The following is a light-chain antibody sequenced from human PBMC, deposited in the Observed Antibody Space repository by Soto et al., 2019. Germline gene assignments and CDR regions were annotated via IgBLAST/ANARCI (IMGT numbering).Light chain of an antibody. J-gene: IGKJ1*01. CDR1: QTISSW. Sequence: IQMTQSPSSLSASVGGGVAITCRASQTISSWLAWYQQKPGKAPKLLIYKASTLKSGVPSRFSGSGSGTEFTLTISSLQPDDFATYYCQHYNSYSEAFGQGTKVDIK. CDR3: QHYNSYSEA. V-gene: IGKV1-5*03. CDR2: KAS.